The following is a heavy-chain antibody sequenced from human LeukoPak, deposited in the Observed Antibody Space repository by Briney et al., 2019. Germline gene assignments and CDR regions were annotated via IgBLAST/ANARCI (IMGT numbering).Heavy chain of an antibody. CDR1: GFTFSSYW. J-gene: IGHJ4*02. CDR3: ARVDDYGDYFDY. Sequence: GGSLRLSCAASGFTFSSYWMHWVRQAPGKGLVWVSHINSDGSSTSYADSVKGRFTISRDNAKNTLYLQMNSLRAEDTAVYYCARVDDYGDYFDYWGQGTLVTVSS. D-gene: IGHD3-16*01. CDR2: INSDGSST. V-gene: IGHV3-74*01.